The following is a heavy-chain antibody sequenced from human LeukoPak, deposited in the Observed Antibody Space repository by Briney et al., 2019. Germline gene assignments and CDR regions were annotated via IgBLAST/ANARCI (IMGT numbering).Heavy chain of an antibody. CDR3: ARARDRGNYYFDY. V-gene: IGHV4-59*01. CDR1: GGSISSYY. Sequence: SETLSLTCTVSGGSISSYYWSWIRQPPGKGLEWIGYIYYSGSTNYNPSLKSRVTISVDTSKNQFSLKLNSVTAADTAVYYCARARDRGNYYFDYWGQGTLVTVSS. CDR2: IYYSGST. J-gene: IGHJ4*02. D-gene: IGHD3-16*01.